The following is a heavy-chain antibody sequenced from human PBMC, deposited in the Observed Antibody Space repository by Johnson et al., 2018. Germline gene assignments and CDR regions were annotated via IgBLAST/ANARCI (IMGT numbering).Heavy chain of an antibody. CDR1: GFTFSSYS. V-gene: IGHV3-21*01. D-gene: IGHD3-22*01. CDR3: ARDDSSGWGDI. CDR2: ISSSSSYI. Sequence: VQLVESGGGLVKPGGSLRLSCEASGFTFSSYSMNWVRHAPGKGLEWVSSISSSSSYIYYAASVKGRFTISRDNAKNSLYLQLNSLRAEDTAVYYCARDDSSGWGDIWGQGTMVTVSS. J-gene: IGHJ3*02.